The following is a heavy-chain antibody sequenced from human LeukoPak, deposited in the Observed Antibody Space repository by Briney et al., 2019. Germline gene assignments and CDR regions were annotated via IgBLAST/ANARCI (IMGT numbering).Heavy chain of an antibody. CDR2: IYYSGST. CDR3: ARDQNRPPDAFDI. V-gene: IGHV4-39*07. CDR1: GGSISSSSYY. J-gene: IGHJ3*02. D-gene: IGHD6-6*01. Sequence: SETLSLTCTVSGGSISSSSYYWGWIRQPPGKGLEWIGSIYYSGSTNYNPSLKSRVTISVDKSKNQFSLKLSSVTAADTAVYYCARDQNRPPDAFDIWGQGTMVTVSS.